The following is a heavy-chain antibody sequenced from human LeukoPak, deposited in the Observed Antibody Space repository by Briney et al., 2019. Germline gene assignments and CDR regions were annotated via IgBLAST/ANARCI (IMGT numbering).Heavy chain of an antibody. CDR3: ARDHTQETYYDFWSGYSHFDY. D-gene: IGHD3-3*01. CDR1: GYTFTSYY. CDR2: INPSDGST. Sequence: ASVKVSCKASGYTFTSYYMHWVRQAPGQGLEWMGIINPSDGSTSYAQKFQGRVTMTRDMSTSTVYMELSSLRSEDTAVYYCARDHTQETYYDFWSGYSHFDYWGQGTLVTVSS. V-gene: IGHV1-46*01. J-gene: IGHJ4*02.